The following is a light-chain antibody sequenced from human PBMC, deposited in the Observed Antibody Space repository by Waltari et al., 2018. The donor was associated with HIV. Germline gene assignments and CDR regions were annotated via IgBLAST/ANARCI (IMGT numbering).Light chain of an antibody. CDR1: NIGSQG. Sequence: SYVVTQPPSLSVAPGETATIPCAGNNIGSQGVHWYQQMPGQAPVLLIHYDSGRPSGIPERFSGSNSGNTATLTISRVEAGDEAVYFCQVWDSDRDSPGVVFGGGTKLTVL. CDR3: QVWDSDRDSPGVV. V-gene: IGLV3-21*04. CDR2: YDS. J-gene: IGLJ2*01.